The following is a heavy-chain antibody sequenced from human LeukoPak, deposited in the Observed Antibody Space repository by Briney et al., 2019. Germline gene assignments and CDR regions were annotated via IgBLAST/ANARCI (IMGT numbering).Heavy chain of an antibody. CDR3: ARPRYCSSTSCSSLVFSQGVDV. CDR2: IYSGGST. V-gene: IGHV3-66*01. J-gene: IGHJ6*02. D-gene: IGHD2-2*01. CDR1: GFTVSSNY. Sequence: HPGRSLRLSCAASGFTVSSNYMTWVRQAPGKGLEWVSVIYSGGSTYYADSVKGRFTISRDNSKNTLYLQMNSLRAEDTAVYYCARPRYCSSTSCSSLVFSQGVDVWGQGTTVTVSS.